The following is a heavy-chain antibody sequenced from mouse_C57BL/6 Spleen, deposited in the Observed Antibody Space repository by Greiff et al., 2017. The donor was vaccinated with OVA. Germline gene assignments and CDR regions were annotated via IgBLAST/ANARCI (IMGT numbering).Heavy chain of an antibody. J-gene: IGHJ4*01. V-gene: IGHV1-64*01. CDR3: AREAYYAMAY. CDR2: IHPNRGST. Sequence: QVQLQQPGAELVKPGASVKLSCKASGYTFTSYWMHWVKQRPGQGLEWIGMIHPNRGSTNYNEKFKSKATLTVDKSSSTAYMQLSSLTSEDSAVECCAREAYYAMAYWGQGTSVTVSS. CDR1: GYTFTSYW.